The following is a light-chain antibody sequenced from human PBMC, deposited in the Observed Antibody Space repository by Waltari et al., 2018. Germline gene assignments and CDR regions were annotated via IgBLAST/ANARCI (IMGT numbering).Light chain of an antibody. CDR2: HAA. J-gene: IGKJ1*01. V-gene: IGKV3-20*01. CDR1: QSVSKY. Sequence: SCRASQSVSKYLAWYQQKPGQAPRLLIYHAASRATGIPDRFSGSGFGTDFSLTISRLEPDDFAVYYCQKYDSLPATFGQGTKVEIK. CDR3: QKYDSLPAT.